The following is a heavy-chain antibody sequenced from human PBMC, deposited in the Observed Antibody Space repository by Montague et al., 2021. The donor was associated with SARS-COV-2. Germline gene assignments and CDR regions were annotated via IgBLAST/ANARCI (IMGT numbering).Heavy chain of an antibody. CDR2: IWYDGSNE. D-gene: IGHD1-26*01. Sequence: SLRLSCAASGFIFSSYGMHWVRQAPGKGLEWVAHIWYDGSNENYVDSVKGRFTISRDNFKNTLYLQMNSLRAEDTAIYYRARGSVGGYYFDYWGQGTLVTVSP. CDR1: GFIFSSYG. CDR3: ARGSVGGYYFDY. V-gene: IGHV3-33*01. J-gene: IGHJ4*02.